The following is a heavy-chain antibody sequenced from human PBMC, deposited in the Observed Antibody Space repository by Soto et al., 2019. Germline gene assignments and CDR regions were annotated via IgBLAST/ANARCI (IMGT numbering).Heavy chain of an antibody. D-gene: IGHD3-9*01. CDR2: ISGSGGST. V-gene: IGHV3-23*01. J-gene: IGHJ4*01. CDR3: AKAIFTGNACYVPVY. Sequence: PGGSLRLSCVASGHTFHNYAMIWVRQAPGKGLEWVSGISGSGGSTYYADSVRGRFTISRDDSKNTLYLQMNSLRAEDTAVYYCAKAIFTGNACYVPVYWGHGRLVTVSS. CDR1: GHTFHNYA.